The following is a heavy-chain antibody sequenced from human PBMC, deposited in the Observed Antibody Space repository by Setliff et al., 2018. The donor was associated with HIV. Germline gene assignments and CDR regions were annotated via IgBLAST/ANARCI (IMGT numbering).Heavy chain of an antibody. D-gene: IGHD3-22*01. J-gene: IGHJ4*02. CDR1: GGSISSSNW. CDR3: ASGEPYYYDSTGYSGNYFDY. CDR2: IYHGGST. Sequence: SETLSLTCAVSGGSISSSNWWSWVRQPPGKGLEWIGEIYHGGSTNYNPSLKSRVTISVDKSKNQFSLKLASVTAADTAVYYCASGEPYYYDSTGYSGNYFDYGGQGTLVTVSS. V-gene: IGHV4-4*02.